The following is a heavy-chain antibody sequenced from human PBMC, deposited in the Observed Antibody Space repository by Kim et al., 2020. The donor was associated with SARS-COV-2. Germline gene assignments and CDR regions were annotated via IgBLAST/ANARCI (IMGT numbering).Heavy chain of an antibody. CDR3: ARGPRAGHFDY. CDR1: GGSFSGYY. D-gene: IGHD6-13*01. CDR2: INHSGST. J-gene: IGHJ4*02. V-gene: IGHV4-34*01. Sequence: SETLSLTCAVYGGSFSGYYWSWIRQPPGKGLEWIGEINHSGSTNYNPSLKSRVTISVDTSKNQFSLKLSSVTAADTAVYYCARGPRAGHFDYWGQGTLVTVSS.